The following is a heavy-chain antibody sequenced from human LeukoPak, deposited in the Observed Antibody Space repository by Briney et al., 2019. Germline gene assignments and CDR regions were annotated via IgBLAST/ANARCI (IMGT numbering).Heavy chain of an antibody. Sequence: ASVKVSCKASGYTFTSYYMHWVRQAPGQGLEWMGIINPGGGSTSYAQKFQGRVTMTRDMSTSTVYMELSSLRSEDTAVYYCARRTTFIAARGYYFDYWGQGTLVTVSS. V-gene: IGHV1-46*01. CDR3: ARRTTFIAARGYYFDY. J-gene: IGHJ4*02. CDR2: INPGGGST. D-gene: IGHD6-6*01. CDR1: GYTFTSYY.